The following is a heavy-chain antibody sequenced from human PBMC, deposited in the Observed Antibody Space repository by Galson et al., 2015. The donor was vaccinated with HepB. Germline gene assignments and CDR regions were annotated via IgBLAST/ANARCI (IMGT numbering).Heavy chain of an antibody. Sequence: SVKVSCKASGGTFSSYTISWVRQAPGQGLEWMGRIIPILGIANYAQKFQGRVTITADKSTSTAYMELSSLRSEDTAVYYCARVGIQLWDNWFDPWGQGTLVTVSS. CDR1: GGTFSSYT. D-gene: IGHD5-18*01. CDR3: ARVGIQLWDNWFDP. CDR2: IIPILGIA. V-gene: IGHV1-69*02. J-gene: IGHJ5*02.